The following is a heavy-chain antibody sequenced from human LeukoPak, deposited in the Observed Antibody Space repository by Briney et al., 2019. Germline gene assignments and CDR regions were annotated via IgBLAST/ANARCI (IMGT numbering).Heavy chain of an antibody. CDR3: ARGAVGATRMDFDY. V-gene: IGHV3-21*01. CDR1: GFTFSSYS. D-gene: IGHD1-26*01. CDR2: ISSSSSYI. Sequence: KSGGSLRLSCAASGFTFSSYSMNWVRQAPGKGLEWVSSISSSSSYIYYADSVKGRFTISRDNAKNSLYLQMNSLRAEDTAVYYCARGAVGATRMDFDYWGQGTLVTVSS. J-gene: IGHJ4*02.